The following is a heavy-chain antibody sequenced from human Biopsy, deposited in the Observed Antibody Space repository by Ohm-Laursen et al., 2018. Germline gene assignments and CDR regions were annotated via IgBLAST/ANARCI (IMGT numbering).Heavy chain of an antibody. CDR2: IFYRGST. V-gene: IGHV4-39*07. J-gene: IGHJ4*02. D-gene: IGHD2-21*02. CDR1: GGSVSNNNYY. CDR3: ARDDAVTVIRGLYY. Sequence: SETLSLTCTVSGGSVSNNNYYWGWIRQPPGKGLEWIGSIFYRGSTHYKPSLKSRVNISVDTSKNQFFLKLSSVTAEDTAVYYCARDDAVTVIRGLYYWGQGALVTVSS.